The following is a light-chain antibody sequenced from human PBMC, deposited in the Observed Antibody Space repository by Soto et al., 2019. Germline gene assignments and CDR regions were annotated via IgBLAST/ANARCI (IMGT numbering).Light chain of an antibody. Sequence: GARDTLYWRASQGVSGNLAWYQQKPGQAPRLLIYGASTRATGIPARFSGSGSGTELTLTIRRLQSADCAVYSCQQYNIWPPWRCGQGTKVDIK. CDR2: GAS. CDR1: QGVSGN. J-gene: IGKJ1*01. V-gene: IGKV3-15*01. CDR3: QQYNIWPPWR.